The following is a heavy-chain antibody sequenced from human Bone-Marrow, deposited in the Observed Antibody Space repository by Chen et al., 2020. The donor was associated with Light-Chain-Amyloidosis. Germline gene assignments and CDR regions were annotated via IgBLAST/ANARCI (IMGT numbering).Heavy chain of an antibody. CDR1: GFTFSSFA. V-gene: IGHV3-23*01. J-gene: IGHJ6*02. D-gene: IGHD2-8*01. Sequence: EAQLLESGGGLVQPGGSLRLSCATSGFTFSSFAMSWVRQTPGKGLEWVSTISGDGLSTFYADSVKGRFTISKDKSKSMLYLQMHSRRVDDTAVYFCAKENGAPDSPDFYSGFYAWGQGTRVVVS. CDR3: AKENGAPDSPDFYSGFYA. CDR2: ISGDGLST.